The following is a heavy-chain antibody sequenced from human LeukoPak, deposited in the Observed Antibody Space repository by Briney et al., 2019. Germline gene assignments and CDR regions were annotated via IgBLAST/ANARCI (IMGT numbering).Heavy chain of an antibody. D-gene: IGHD3-10*01. V-gene: IGHV4-34*01. Sequence: SETLSLTCAVYGGSFSGYYWSWIRQPPGKGLEWIGEINHSGSTNYNPSLKSRVTISVDTSKNQFSLKLSSVTAADTAVYYCARFRGRLLWFGSKVIDYNWFDPWGQGTLVTVSS. CDR1: GGSFSGYY. CDR2: INHSGST. CDR3: ARFRGRLLWFGSKVIDYNWFDP. J-gene: IGHJ5*02.